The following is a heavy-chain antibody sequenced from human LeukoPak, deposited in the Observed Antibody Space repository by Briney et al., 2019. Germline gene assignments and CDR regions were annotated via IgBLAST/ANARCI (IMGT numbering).Heavy chain of an antibody. V-gene: IGHV3-48*01. Sequence: GGSLRLSCAASGFTFSSSAMSWVRQAPGKGLEWVSYISSSSSTMYYADSVKGRFTISRDNAKNSLYLQMNSLRAEDTAVYYCARVGSGSLDAFDIWGQGTMVTVSS. CDR1: GFTFSSSA. CDR2: ISSSSSTM. D-gene: IGHD1-26*01. J-gene: IGHJ3*02. CDR3: ARVGSGSLDAFDI.